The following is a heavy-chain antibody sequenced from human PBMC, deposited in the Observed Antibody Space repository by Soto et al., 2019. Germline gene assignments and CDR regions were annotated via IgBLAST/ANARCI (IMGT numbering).Heavy chain of an antibody. CDR2: IYPGDSDT. V-gene: IGHV5-51*01. D-gene: IGHD1-7*01. Sequence: RGESLKISCKGSGYSFTSYWSGWVRQMPGKGLEWMGIIYPGDSDTRYSPSFQGQVTISADKSISAAYLQWSSLKASDTAMYYCARRLELELRHDAFDIWGQGTMVTVSS. J-gene: IGHJ3*02. CDR1: GYSFTSYW. CDR3: ARRLELELRHDAFDI.